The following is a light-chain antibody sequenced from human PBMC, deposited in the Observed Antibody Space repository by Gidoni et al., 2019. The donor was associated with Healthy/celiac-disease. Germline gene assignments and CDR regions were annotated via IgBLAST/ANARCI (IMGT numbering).Light chain of an antibody. CDR2: QDS. CDR1: KLGDKY. V-gene: IGLV3-1*01. Sequence: SYELTQPPSVSVSPGQTASITCAGDKLGDKYACWYQQKPGQSHVLVIYQDSKRHSGIPERFSGSSSGNTATLTIGGTQAMDEADYDCQAWDSSTGVFGTGRKVTVL. J-gene: IGLJ1*01. CDR3: QAWDSSTGV.